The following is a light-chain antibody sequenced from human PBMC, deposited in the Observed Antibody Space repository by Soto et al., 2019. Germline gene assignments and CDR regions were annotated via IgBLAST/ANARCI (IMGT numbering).Light chain of an antibody. CDR1: QSISSW. CDR2: DAS. Sequence: DLQMTQSPSTLSASVGDRVTITCRASQSISSWLAWYQQKPGKAPKLLIYDASSLESGVPSRFSGSGSGTEFTLTISSLQPDDFATYYCQQYNSYLTWTFGQGTKVDI. V-gene: IGKV1-5*01. J-gene: IGKJ1*01. CDR3: QQYNSYLTWT.